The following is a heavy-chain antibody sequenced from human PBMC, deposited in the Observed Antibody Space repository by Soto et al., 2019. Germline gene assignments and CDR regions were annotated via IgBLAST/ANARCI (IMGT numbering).Heavy chain of an antibody. CDR3: ARVCPDSSGWYRNWFDP. V-gene: IGHV1-69*13. CDR2: IIPIFGTA. D-gene: IGHD6-19*01. Sequence: SVKVSCKASGGTFSSYAISWVRQAPGQGLEWMGGIIPIFGTANYAQKFQGRVTITADESTSTAYMELSSLRSEDTAVYYCARVCPDSSGWYRNWFDPWGQGTLVTVSS. CDR1: GGTFSSYA. J-gene: IGHJ5*02.